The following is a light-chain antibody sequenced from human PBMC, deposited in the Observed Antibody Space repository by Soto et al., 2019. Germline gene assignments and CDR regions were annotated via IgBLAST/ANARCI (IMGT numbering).Light chain of an antibody. CDR1: ETIARY. V-gene: IGKV1-39*01. J-gene: IGKJ1*01. CDR2: AAS. CDR3: QQPYNPPRT. Sequence: DIPLTQSPSSLSASVGDRVTITCRSSETIARYLNWYQQKPEKAPNLLIYAASTFTSGFPSMFSGNGSGTDFTLTISRLQPEDFATYYCQQPYNPPRTFGQGTQV.